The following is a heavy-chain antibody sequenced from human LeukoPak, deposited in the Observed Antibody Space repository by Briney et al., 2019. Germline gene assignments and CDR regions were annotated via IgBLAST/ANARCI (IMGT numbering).Heavy chain of an antibody. Sequence: ASVKVSFKASGYTFTSYGISWVRQAPGQGLEWMGWISAYNGNTNYAQKLQGRVTMTTDTSTSTAYMELRSLRSDDTAVYYCARVGPYSSSWYWAFDYWGQGTLVTVSS. CDR1: GYTFTSYG. V-gene: IGHV1-18*01. D-gene: IGHD6-13*01. J-gene: IGHJ4*02. CDR2: ISAYNGNT. CDR3: ARVGPYSSSWYWAFDY.